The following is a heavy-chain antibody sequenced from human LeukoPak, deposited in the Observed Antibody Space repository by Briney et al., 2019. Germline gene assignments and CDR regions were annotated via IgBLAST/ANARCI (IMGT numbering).Heavy chain of an antibody. CDR2: IYYSGST. D-gene: IGHD6-13*01. Sequence: PAETLSLTCTVSGGSISSSGYYWGRIRQPPGNGLEWIGSIYYSGSTYYNPSLKRRVTISVDTSKNQFSLKLSSVAAADTAVYYCARDPTAAGKGAWFDPWGQGTLVTVSS. CDR3: ARDPTAAGKGAWFDP. J-gene: IGHJ5*02. CDR1: GGSISSSGYY. V-gene: IGHV4-39*02.